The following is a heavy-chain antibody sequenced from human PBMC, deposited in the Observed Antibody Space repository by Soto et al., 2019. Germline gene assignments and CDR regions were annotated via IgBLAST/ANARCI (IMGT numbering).Heavy chain of an antibody. CDR1: GASISGYY. D-gene: IGHD1-26*01. CDR3: VRSFSGGWPYFDY. Sequence: SETLSLTCTVSGASISGYYWSWIRQPPGKGLEWIGYISYSGSTNYNPSLKSRVIRSEDTSKNQFSLKLTSVTTADAAVYYCVRSFSGGWPYFDYWGQGTLVTVSS. V-gene: IGHV4-59*01. J-gene: IGHJ4*02. CDR2: ISYSGST.